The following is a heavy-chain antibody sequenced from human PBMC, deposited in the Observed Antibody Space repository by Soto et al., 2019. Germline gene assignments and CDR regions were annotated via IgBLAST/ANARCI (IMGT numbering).Heavy chain of an antibody. CDR1: GGSISSYY. Sequence: SETLSLTCTVSGGSISSYYWSWIRQPPGKGLEWIGYIYYSGSTNYNPSLKSRVTISVDTSKNQFSLKLSSVTAADTAVYYCARDNGGNSAEYFQHWGQGTLVTVSS. D-gene: IGHD2-21*02. V-gene: IGHV4-59*01. CDR2: IYYSGST. J-gene: IGHJ1*01. CDR3: ARDNGGNSAEYFQH.